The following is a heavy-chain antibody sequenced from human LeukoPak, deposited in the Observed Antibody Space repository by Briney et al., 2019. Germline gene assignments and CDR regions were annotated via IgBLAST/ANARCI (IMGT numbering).Heavy chain of an antibody. D-gene: IGHD3-22*01. Sequence: GASVKVSCKASGYTFTSYDISWVRQAPGQGLEWMGGIIPIFGTANYAQKFQGRVTITADESTSTAYMELSSLRSEDTAVYYCAREGSYYDSSGFGAFDIWGQGTMVTVSS. CDR2: IIPIFGTA. CDR3: AREGSYYDSSGFGAFDI. V-gene: IGHV1-69*13. CDR1: GYTFTSYD. J-gene: IGHJ3*02.